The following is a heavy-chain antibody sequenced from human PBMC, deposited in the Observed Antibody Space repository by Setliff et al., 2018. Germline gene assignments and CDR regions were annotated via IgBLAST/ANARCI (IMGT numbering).Heavy chain of an antibody. J-gene: IGHJ4*02. CDR2: INPGDGST. D-gene: IGHD3-3*01. Sequence: ASVKVSCKVSGYTLTELSMHWVRQAPGKGLEWMGVINPGDGSTTYAQKFQGRVKMTRDTSTNTVYMQLNSLRFEDRAVYYCARENTAKNFWGEESDYWGQGTLVTVSS. CDR3: ARENTAKNFWGEESDY. V-gene: IGHV1-46*01. CDR1: GYTLTELS.